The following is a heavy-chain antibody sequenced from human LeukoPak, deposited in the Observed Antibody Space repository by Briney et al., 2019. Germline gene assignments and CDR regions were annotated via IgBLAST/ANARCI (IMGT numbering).Heavy chain of an antibody. D-gene: IGHD3-10*01. J-gene: IGHJ4*02. CDR2: INPSGGST. CDR1: GGTFSGYA. V-gene: IGHV1-46*01. Sequence: ASVKVSCKASGGTFSGYAISWVRQAPGQGLEWMGIINPSGGSTSYAQKLQGRVIMTRDTSTSTVYMELSSLRSEDTAVYYCASELSRGDEGFDYWGQGTLVTVSS. CDR3: ASELSRGDEGFDY.